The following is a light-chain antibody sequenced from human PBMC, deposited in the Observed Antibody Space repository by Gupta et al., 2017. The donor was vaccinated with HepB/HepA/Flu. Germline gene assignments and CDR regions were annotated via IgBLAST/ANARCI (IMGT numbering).Light chain of an antibody. CDR2: GAS. CDR1: QTITNNY. CDR3: QQYGTATWT. J-gene: IGKJ1*01. V-gene: IGKV3-20*01. Sequence: EIVLPQSPGTLSLSPGGRATLSCRASQTITNNYLAWFQQKPGQAPRLLIHGASSRATGIPDRISGSGSGTDFTLTISRLEPEDFAVYYCQQYGTATWTFGQGTKVEVK.